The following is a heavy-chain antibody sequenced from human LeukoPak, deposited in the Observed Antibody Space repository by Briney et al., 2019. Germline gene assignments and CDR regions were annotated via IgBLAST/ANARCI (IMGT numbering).Heavy chain of an antibody. D-gene: IGHD6-25*01. CDR2: ISYDGSNK. J-gene: IGHJ4*02. CDR3: ARETATTETFDY. Sequence: GGSLRLSCAASGFTFSSYTMHWVRQAPGKGLEWVAVISYDGSNKYYADSVKGRFTISRDNSKNTLYLQMSSLRAEDTAVYYCARETATTETFDYWGQGTLVTVSS. V-gene: IGHV3-30-3*01. CDR1: GFTFSSYT.